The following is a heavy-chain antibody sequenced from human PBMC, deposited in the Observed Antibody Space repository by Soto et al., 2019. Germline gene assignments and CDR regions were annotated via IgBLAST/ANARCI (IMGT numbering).Heavy chain of an antibody. D-gene: IGHD1-26*01. Sequence: GGSLRLSFAASGFTFSSYAMSWFRQAPGKGLEWVSAISGSGGSTYYADSVKGRFTISRDNSKNTLYLQMNSLRAEDTAVYYCARDPKYSGSYLDWGQGTLVTVSS. CDR1: GFTFSSYA. CDR2: ISGSGGST. V-gene: IGHV3-23*01. J-gene: IGHJ4*02. CDR3: ARDPKYSGSYLD.